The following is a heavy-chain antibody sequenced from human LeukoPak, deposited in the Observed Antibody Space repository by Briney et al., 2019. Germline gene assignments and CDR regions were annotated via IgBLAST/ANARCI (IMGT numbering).Heavy chain of an antibody. J-gene: IGHJ4*02. D-gene: IGHD3-9*01. CDR3: ARHILSMRYFDWLLFSPPDY. CDR2: IYYSGST. CDR1: GGSISSSSYY. V-gene: IGHV4-39*01. Sequence: PSETLSLTCTVSGGSISSSSYYWGWIRQPPGKGLEWIGSIYYSGSTYYNPSLKSRVTISVDTSKNQFSLKLSSVTAADTAVYYCARHILSMRYFDWLLFSPPDYWGQGTLVTVSS.